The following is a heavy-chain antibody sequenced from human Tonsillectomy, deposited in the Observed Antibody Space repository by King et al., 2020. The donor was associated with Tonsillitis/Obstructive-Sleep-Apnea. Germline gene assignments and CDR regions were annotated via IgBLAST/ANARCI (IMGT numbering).Heavy chain of an antibody. D-gene: IGHD6-19*01. V-gene: IGHV4-59*01. CDR1: GGSISSYY. CDR3: ARSKIAVAGLFDY. CDR2: IYYSGST. J-gene: IGHJ4*02. Sequence: QLQESGPGLVKPSETLSLTCTVSGGSISSYYWSWIRQPPGKGLEWIGYIYYSGSTNYNPSPKSRVTISVDTSKNQFSLKLSSVTAADTAVYYCARSKIAVAGLFDYWGQGTLVTVSS.